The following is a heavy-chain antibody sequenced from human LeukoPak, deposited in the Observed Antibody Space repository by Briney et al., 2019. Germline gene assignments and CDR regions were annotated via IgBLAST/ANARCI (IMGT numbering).Heavy chain of an antibody. D-gene: IGHD3-22*01. CDR1: GYTFTSYG. Sequence: ASVTVSCKASGYTFTSYGISWVRQAPGQGLEWMGWISAYNGNTNYAQKLQGRVTMATDTSTSTAYMELRSLRSDDTAVYYCARDPRGYYDSSGYYYEHFDYWGQGTLVTVSS. CDR2: ISAYNGNT. CDR3: ARDPRGYYDSSGYYYEHFDY. V-gene: IGHV1-18*01. J-gene: IGHJ4*02.